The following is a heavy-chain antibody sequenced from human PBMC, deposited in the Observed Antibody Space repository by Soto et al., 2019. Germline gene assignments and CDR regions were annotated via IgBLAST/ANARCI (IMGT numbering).Heavy chain of an antibody. V-gene: IGHV3-30-3*01. Sequence: GGSLRLSCAASGFTFSSYAMHWVRQAPGKGLEWVAVISYDGSNKYYADSVKGRFTISRDNSKNTLYLQMNSLRAEDTAVYYCARGLGFGELFPVGSFDYWGQGTLVTVSS. D-gene: IGHD3-10*01. CDR2: ISYDGSNK. CDR1: GFTFSSYA. CDR3: ARGLGFGELFPVGSFDY. J-gene: IGHJ4*02.